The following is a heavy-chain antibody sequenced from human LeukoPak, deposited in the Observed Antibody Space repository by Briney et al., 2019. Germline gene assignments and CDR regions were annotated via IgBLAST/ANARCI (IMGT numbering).Heavy chain of an antibody. CDR2: ISSSSSYI. Sequence: PGGSLRLSCAASGFTFSSYSMNWVRQAPGKGLEWVSSISSSSSYIYYADSVKGRFTISRDNAKNSLYLQMNSLRAEDTAVYYCAKVPYQLLSNIDYWGQGTLVTVSS. V-gene: IGHV3-21*01. D-gene: IGHD2-2*01. J-gene: IGHJ4*02. CDR1: GFTFSSYS. CDR3: AKVPYQLLSNIDY.